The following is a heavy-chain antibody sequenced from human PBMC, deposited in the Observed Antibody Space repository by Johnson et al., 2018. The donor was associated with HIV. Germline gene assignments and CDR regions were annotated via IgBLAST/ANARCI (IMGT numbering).Heavy chain of an antibody. D-gene: IGHD3-3*01. CDR2: ISYDGSNK. CDR3: AKPYYDFWSGSSPPAG. J-gene: IGHJ3*01. Sequence: QLVESGGGLVQPGRSLRLSCAASGFTFSSYAMHWVRQAPGKGLEWVAVISYDGSNKYYADSVKGRFTISRANSKNTLYLQMNSLRAEDTAVYYCAKPYYDFWSGSSPPAGWGQGTMVTVSS. CDR1: GFTFSSYA. V-gene: IGHV3-30*04.